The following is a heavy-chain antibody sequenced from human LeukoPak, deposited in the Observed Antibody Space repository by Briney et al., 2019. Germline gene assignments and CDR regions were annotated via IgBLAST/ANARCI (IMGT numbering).Heavy chain of an antibody. V-gene: IGHV3-48*02. CDR3: ARFPHYYDSSGYSF. CDR1: GFTFSSYS. Sequence: GGSLRLSCAASGFTFSSYSMNWVRQAPGKGLEWVSYISSSSSTIYYADSVKGRFTISRDNAKNSLYLQMNSLRDEETAVYYCARFPHYYDSSGYSFWGQGTLVTVSS. D-gene: IGHD3-22*01. CDR2: ISSSSSTI. J-gene: IGHJ4*02.